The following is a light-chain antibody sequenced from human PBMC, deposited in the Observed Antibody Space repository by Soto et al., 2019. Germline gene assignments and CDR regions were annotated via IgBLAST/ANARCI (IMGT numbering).Light chain of an antibody. CDR3: LQGTHWPWT. CDR2: EVS. J-gene: IGKJ1*01. Sequence: DVVMTQSPLFLPVTLGQPASISCRSSQSLIHSDGNTYLSWFQQRPGQSPRRLIYEVSDRDSGVPDRLPGSGSGTDFTLKISRVEAEDVGVYYCLQGTHWPWTFGQGTEVEIK. CDR1: QSLIHSDGNTY. V-gene: IGKV2-30*02.